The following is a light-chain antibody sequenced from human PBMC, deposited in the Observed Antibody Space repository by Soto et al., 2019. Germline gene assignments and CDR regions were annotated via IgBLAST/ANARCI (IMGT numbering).Light chain of an antibody. J-gene: IGLJ7*01. CDR3: GTWDSSLSAAV. CDR2: DNN. CDR1: SSNIGSNF. Sequence: QSVLTQPPSVSESPGQKVTISCSGSSSNIGSNFVSWYHQFPGTASKLLIYDNNKRPSGIPDRFSGSKSGTSATLGISGLQSGDEADYYCGTWDSSLSAAVFGGGTQLTVL. V-gene: IGLV1-51*01.